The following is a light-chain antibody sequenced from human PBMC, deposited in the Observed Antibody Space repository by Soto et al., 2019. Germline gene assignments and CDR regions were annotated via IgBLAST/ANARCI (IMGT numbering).Light chain of an antibody. CDR2: GDN. CDR1: TSNIGAPYD. J-gene: IGLJ1*01. CDR3: QSYDISLHNYV. V-gene: IGLV1-40*01. Sequence: QSVLTQPPSVSGAPGQRVSISCTGSTSNIGAPYDVHWYQHLSGTAPKLLIYGDNNQPSGVPDRFSGSKSGTSASLAITRLQAEDEADYYCQSYDISLHNYVFGTGTKVTVL.